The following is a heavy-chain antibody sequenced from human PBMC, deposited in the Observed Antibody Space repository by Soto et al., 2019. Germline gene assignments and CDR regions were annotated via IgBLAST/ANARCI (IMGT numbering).Heavy chain of an antibody. CDR3: AKVGSSSWSPHYYFDY. CDR1: GFTFNNYA. V-gene: IGHV3-23*01. Sequence: EVQLLESGGGLVQPGGSLRLSCAASGFTFNNYAMGWVRQAPGKGLEWFSAITDSGDDTYYIDSVKGRFTISRDNSKSTLYLQMNSLRAEDTAIYYCAKVGSSSWSPHYYFDYWGQGTLVTVSS. D-gene: IGHD2-2*01. CDR2: ITDSGDDT. J-gene: IGHJ4*02.